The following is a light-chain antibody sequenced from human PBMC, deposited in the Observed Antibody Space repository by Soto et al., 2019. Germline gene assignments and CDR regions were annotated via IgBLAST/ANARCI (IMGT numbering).Light chain of an antibody. J-gene: IGKJ4*01. CDR3: QKYNEWPLT. CDR1: QSVNSM. V-gene: IGKV3-15*01. Sequence: IVMTQSPATLSVSPGERATLSCRASQSVNSMLACYQQKPGQAPRLLIYGASTRATGIPARFSGSGSGTEFTLTISSLQSEDFAVYYCQKYNEWPLTFGGGTKVDIK. CDR2: GAS.